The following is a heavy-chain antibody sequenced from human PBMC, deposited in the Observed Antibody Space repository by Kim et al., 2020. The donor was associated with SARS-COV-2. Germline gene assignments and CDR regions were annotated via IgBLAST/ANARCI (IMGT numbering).Heavy chain of an antibody. CDR2: IKQDGSEK. CDR1: GFTFSSYW. CDR3: ARLGVDDDYDSSGRMQKNYYFDY. J-gene: IGHJ4*02. Sequence: GGSLRLSCAASGFTFSSYWMSWVRQAPGKGLEWVANIKQDGSEKYYVDSVKGRFTLSRDNAKNSLYLQMNSLRAEDTAVYYCARLGVDDDYDSSGRMQKNYYFDYWGQGTLVTVSS. D-gene: IGHD3-22*01. V-gene: IGHV3-7*03.